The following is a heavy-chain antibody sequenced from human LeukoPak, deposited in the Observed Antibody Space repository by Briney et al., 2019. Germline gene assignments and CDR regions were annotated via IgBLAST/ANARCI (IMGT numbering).Heavy chain of an antibody. CDR3: ARDHNEYDFLSDAYLGYFDY. Sequence: SETLSLTCTVSGGSISSYYWGWIRQPAGKGLEWLGRIYTDGSTNYNPSLRRRISMSVDLSANQFTLRLSPVTAADTAIYYCARDHNEYDFLSDAYLGYFDYWGQGALVTVSS. J-gene: IGHJ4*02. V-gene: IGHV4-4*07. D-gene: IGHD3-3*01. CDR2: IYTDGST. CDR1: GGSISSYY.